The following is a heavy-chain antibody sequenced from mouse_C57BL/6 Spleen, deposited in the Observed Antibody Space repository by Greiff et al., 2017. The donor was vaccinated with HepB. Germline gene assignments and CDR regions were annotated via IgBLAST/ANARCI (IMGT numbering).Heavy chain of an antibody. J-gene: IGHJ3*01. CDR3: ARGREGNYWFAY. CDR1: GFTFSSYA. D-gene: IGHD2-1*01. Sequence: EVKLVESGGGLVKPGGSLKLSCAASGFTFSSYAMSWVRQTPEKRLEWVATISDGGSYTYCPDNVKGRVTISRDNAKNNLYLQMSHLKSEDTAMYYCARGREGNYWFAYWGQGTLVTVSA. V-gene: IGHV5-4*03. CDR2: ISDGGSYT.